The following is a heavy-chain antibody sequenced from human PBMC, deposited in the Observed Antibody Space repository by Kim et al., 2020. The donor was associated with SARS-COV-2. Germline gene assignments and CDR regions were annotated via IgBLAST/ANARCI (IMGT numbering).Heavy chain of an antibody. D-gene: IGHD3-16*01. CDR3: AKEGGLHLGEFSYPLNWFDS. V-gene: IGHV3-23*01. J-gene: IGHJ5*01. Sequence: RFTISRDNTKNTLSLQMNSLGAEDTAIYYCAKEGGLHLGEFSYPLNWFDSWGQGTLVTVSS.